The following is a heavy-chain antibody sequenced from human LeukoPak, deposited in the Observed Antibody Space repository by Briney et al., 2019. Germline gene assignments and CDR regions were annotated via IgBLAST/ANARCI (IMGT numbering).Heavy chain of an antibody. D-gene: IGHD3-22*01. CDR3: ARNPYYYDTSGHFDY. J-gene: IGHJ4*02. V-gene: IGHV3-21*01. CDR2: ISSSGHYI. CDR1: GFTFSSYS. Sequence: GGSQRLSCAASGFTFSSYSMNWVRQAPGEGREWVSSISSSGHYIYYADSVKGRFTISRDNAKNSLFLQMNSLRAEDMAVYYCARNPYYYDTSGHFDYWGQGTLVTVSS.